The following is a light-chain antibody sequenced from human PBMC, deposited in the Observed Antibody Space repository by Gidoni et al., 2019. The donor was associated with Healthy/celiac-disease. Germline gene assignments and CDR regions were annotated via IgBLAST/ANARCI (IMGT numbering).Light chain of an antibody. J-gene: IGKJ4*01. CDR1: QSVSSY. Sequence: IVLTQSPATLSLSPGERATLSCRASQSVSSYLAWYQQKPGQAPRLLIYDASNRATGSPARFSGSGSGTDCTLTISSLEPEDFAVYYCQQRSKWPLTFGGGTKVEIK. V-gene: IGKV3-11*01. CDR3: QQRSKWPLT. CDR2: DAS.